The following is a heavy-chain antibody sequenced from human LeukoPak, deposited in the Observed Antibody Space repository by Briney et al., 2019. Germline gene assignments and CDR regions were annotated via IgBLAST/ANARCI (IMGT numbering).Heavy chain of an antibody. Sequence: SETLSLTCTVPGGYISSYYWSWIRQPPGEGLGWIGYIFNSGSTNYNPSLKSRVTISVDPSKNQFSLKLSSVTAADTAVYFCALGDCSSTSCYVFDYWGQGTLVTVSS. J-gene: IGHJ4*02. CDR3: ALGDCSSTSCYVFDY. CDR2: IFNSGST. D-gene: IGHD2-2*01. CDR1: GGYISSYY. V-gene: IGHV4-59*01.